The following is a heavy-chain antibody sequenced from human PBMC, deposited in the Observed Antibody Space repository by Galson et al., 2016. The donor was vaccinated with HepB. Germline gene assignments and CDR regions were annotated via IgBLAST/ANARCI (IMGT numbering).Heavy chain of an antibody. Sequence: SLRLSCAASGFSFSSYAMSWVRQAPGKGLEWVSAITDSGGNTFYADSVKGRFTISRDNSENTLYLQMSSLRAEDTAVYYCGSYTTTYYDYWGQGTLVTVSS. CDR2: ITDSGGNT. CDR1: GFSFSSYA. CDR3: GSYTTTYYDY. V-gene: IGHV3-23*01. D-gene: IGHD3-16*01. J-gene: IGHJ4*02.